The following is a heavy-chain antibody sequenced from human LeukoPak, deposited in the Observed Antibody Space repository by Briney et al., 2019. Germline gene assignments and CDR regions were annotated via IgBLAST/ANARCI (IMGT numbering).Heavy chain of an antibody. J-gene: IGHJ4*02. D-gene: IGHD3-22*01. V-gene: IGHV3-7*01. CDR2: IKQDGSEK. CDR3: ARGAYYDSSDYSY. CDR1: GFTFSSYW. Sequence: GGSLRLSCAASGFTFSSYWMSWVRQAPGKGLEWVANIKQDGSEKYYVDSVKGRFTISRDNAKNSLYLQMNSLRAEDTAVYYCARGAYYDSSDYSYWGQGTLVTVSS.